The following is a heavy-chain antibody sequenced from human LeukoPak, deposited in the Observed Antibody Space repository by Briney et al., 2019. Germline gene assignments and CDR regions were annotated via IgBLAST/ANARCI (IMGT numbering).Heavy chain of an antibody. J-gene: IGHJ1*01. V-gene: IGHV4-61*01. CDR2: IYYSGST. D-gene: IGHD6-6*01. CDR3: ARGGAARLHFQN. CDR1: GGSVSSGSYY. Sequence: SETLSLTCTVSGGSVSSGSYYWSWIRQPPGKGLEWIGYIYYSGSTNYNPSLKSRVTISVDTSKNQFSLKLSSVTAADTAVYYCARGGAARLHFQNWGQGTLVTVSS.